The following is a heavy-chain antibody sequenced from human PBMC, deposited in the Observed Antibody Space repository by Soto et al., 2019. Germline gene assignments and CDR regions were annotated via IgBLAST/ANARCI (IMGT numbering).Heavy chain of an antibody. J-gene: IGHJ4*02. CDR1: GFTFSSYW. CDR3: TTEFGYSSGQNDH. CDR2: INSDGSST. Sequence: PGGSLRLSCAASGFTFSSYWMRWVRQAPGKGLVWVSRINSDGSSTSYADSVKGRFTISRDNAKNTLHLQMNSLKIEDTAVYYCTTEFGYSSGQNDHWGQGALVTVSS. D-gene: IGHD6-19*01. V-gene: IGHV3-74*01.